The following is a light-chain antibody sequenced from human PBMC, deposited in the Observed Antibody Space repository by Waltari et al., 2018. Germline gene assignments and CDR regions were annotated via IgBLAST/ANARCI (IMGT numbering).Light chain of an antibody. CDR3: QQTYTWFLS. V-gene: IGKV1-39*01. CDR1: QTISRY. CDR2: AAS. J-gene: IGKJ4*01. Sequence: QMAQSPSILSACVGERDTITGRASQTISRYLNWYQQKSGKAPKFLIYAASSLQSGVPSRFSGSGSGTDFTLTISSLQPEDFATYYCQQTYTWFLSFGRGTKLEIK.